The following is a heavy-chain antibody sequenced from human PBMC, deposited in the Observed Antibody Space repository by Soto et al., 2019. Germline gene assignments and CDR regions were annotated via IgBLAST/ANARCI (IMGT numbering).Heavy chain of an antibody. J-gene: IGHJ5*02. D-gene: IGHD2-2*01. CDR2: INAGNGNT. Sequence: QVQLVQSGAEEKKPGASVKVSCKASGYTFTSYAMHWVRQAPGQRLEWMGWINAGNGNTKYSQKFQGRVTITRDTSASTAYMELSSMRSEDTAVYYCARARSGCISTSCYRAQDWFDPWGQGTLVTVSS. CDR1: GYTFTSYA. CDR3: ARARSGCISTSCYRAQDWFDP. V-gene: IGHV1-3*05.